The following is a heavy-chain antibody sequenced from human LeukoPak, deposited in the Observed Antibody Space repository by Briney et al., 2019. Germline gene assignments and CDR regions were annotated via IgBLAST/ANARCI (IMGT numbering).Heavy chain of an antibody. CDR2: ISAYNGNT. Sequence: GASVKVSCKASGYSFTGYAMNWVRQAPGQGLEWMGWISAYNGNTNYAQKLQGRVTMTTDTSTSTAYMELRSLRSDDTAVYYCARSPYGSGSYYIGSPSYYYYMDVWGKGTTVTVSS. CDR1: GYSFTGYA. CDR3: ARSPYGSGSYYIGSPSYYYYMDV. J-gene: IGHJ6*03. V-gene: IGHV1-18*01. D-gene: IGHD3-10*01.